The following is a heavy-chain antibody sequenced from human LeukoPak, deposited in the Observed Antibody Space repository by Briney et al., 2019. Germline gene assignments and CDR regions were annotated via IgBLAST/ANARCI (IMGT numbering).Heavy chain of an antibody. V-gene: IGHV3-33*01. CDR2: IWYDGSNK. Sequence: GGSLRLSCAASGFTFSSYGMHWVRQAPGKGLERVAVIWYDGSNKYYADSVKGRFTISRDNSKNTLYLQMNSLRAEDTAVYYCARSGSGGSCSYFDYWGQGTLVTVSP. CDR1: GFTFSSYG. J-gene: IGHJ4*02. D-gene: IGHD2-15*01. CDR3: ARSGSGGSCSYFDY.